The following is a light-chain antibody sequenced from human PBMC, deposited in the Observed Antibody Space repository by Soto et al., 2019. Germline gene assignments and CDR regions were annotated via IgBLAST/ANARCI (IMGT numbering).Light chain of an antibody. CDR1: QGISSY. J-gene: IGKJ5*01. V-gene: IGKV1-9*01. Sequence: DIQLTQSPSFLSASVGDRVTITCRASQGISSYLAWYQQKPGKATKLLIYAASTLQSRVPPRFSRSGSATEITLTISSLQPEDFATYYCQQLNSFPFNFGQGTRLEIK. CDR2: AAS. CDR3: QQLNSFPFN.